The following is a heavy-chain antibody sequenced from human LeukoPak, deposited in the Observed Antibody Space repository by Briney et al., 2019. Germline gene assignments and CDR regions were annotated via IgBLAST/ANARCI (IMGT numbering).Heavy chain of an antibody. CDR2: MNPNSGDT. V-gene: IGHV1-8*01. J-gene: IGHJ5*01. CDR3: ARTGMGGNVWIDS. D-gene: IGHD1-26*01. CDR1: GYTFTNYD. Sequence: ASVKVSCKASGYTFTNYDINWVRQATGQGLEWMGWMNPNSGDTGYAEKFQGRVTMTRDTSTGTAYMELTSLTSDDTAIFYCARTGMGGNVWIDSWGQGTLVTVSS.